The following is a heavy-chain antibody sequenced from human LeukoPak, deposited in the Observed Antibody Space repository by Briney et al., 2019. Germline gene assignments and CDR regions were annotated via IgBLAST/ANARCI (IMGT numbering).Heavy chain of an antibody. Sequence: ASVKVSCKASGYTFTSYAMNWVRQAPGQGLEWMGWINTNTGNPTYAQGFTGRFVFSLDTSVSTAYLQISSLKAEDTAVYYSRQGPGYCGSTSCYGVDYWGQGTLVTVSS. D-gene: IGHD2-2*01. CDR1: GYTFTSYA. CDR3: RQGPGYCGSTSCYGVDY. V-gene: IGHV7-4-1*02. CDR2: INTNTGNP. J-gene: IGHJ4*02.